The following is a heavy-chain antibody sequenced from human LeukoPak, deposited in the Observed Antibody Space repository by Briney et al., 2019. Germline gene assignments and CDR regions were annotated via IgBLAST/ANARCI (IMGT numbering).Heavy chain of an antibody. J-gene: IGHJ4*02. CDR2: IYYSGNT. V-gene: IGHV4-59*08. CDR1: GGSISSYY. CDR3: ARHPPLASSAPDY. Sequence: PSETLSLTCTVSGGSISSYYWAWIRQPPGKGLEWIGYIYYSGNTNYNPSLKSRVTISVATSKNQFSLKLSSVTAADAAVYYCARHPPLASSAPDYWGQGTLVTVSS. D-gene: IGHD2-21*01.